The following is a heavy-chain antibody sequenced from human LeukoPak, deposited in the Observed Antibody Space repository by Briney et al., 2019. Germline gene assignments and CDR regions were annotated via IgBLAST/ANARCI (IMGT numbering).Heavy chain of an antibody. J-gene: IGHJ4*02. CDR1: GGSISSYH. D-gene: IGHD6-19*01. V-gene: IGHV3-23*01. CDR2: ISGSGGST. CDR3: AKEGLWSSNGLPFDY. Sequence: ETLSLTCTVSGGSISSYHWSWFRQAPGKGLEWVSGISGSGGSTNYADSVKGRFTISRDNSKNTLYLQMNSLKAEDTAVYYCAKEGLWSSNGLPFDYWGQGTLVTVSS.